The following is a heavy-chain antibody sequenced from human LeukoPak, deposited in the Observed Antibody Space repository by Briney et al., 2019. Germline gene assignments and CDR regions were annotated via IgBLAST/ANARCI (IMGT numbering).Heavy chain of an antibody. J-gene: IGHJ4*02. CDR1: GYTFTGYY. CDR2: INPNSGGT. V-gene: IGHV1-2*02. D-gene: IGHD2-15*01. Sequence: ASVKVSCKASGYTFTGYYMHWVRQAPGQGLEWMGWINPNSGGTNYAQKFEDTVTMTRDTSITTAYMELSRLRSDDTAVYYCARAPYVVAAFYDYWGQGTLVTVSS. CDR3: ARAPYVVAAFYDY.